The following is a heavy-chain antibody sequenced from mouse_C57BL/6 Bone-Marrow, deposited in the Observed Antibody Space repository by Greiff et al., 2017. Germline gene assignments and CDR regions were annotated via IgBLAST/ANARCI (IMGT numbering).Heavy chain of an antibody. Sequence: EVQLQQSGAELVKPGASVKLSCTASGFNIKDYYMHWVKQRTEQGLEWIGRIDPEDGETKYAPKFQGKATLTADTSSNTAYRQLSSLTSEDTAVYYCARCPYDYDGFAYWGQGTLVTVSA. J-gene: IGHJ3*01. CDR1: GFNIKDYY. CDR2: IDPEDGET. CDR3: ARCPYDYDGFAY. V-gene: IGHV14-2*01. D-gene: IGHD2-4*01.